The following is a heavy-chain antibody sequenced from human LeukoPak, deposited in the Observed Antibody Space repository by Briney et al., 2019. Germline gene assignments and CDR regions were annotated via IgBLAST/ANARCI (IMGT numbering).Heavy chain of an antibody. V-gene: IGHV5-51*01. J-gene: IGHJ4*02. CDR2: IYPGDSNT. CDR3: ARQGGDYGDYVDY. Sequence: GESLKISCTSSGYSFTNYWIGWVRQMPGKGLEWMGIIYPGDSNTKYSPSFQGQVTISADKSIRTAYLRWGSLQASDTAMYYCARQGGDYGDYVDYWGQGTLVTVSS. D-gene: IGHD4-17*01. CDR1: GYSFTNYW.